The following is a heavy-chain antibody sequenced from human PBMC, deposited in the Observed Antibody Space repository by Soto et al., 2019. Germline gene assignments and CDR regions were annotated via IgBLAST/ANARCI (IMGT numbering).Heavy chain of an antibody. CDR2: IYYSGST. CDR1: GDSISSYY. V-gene: IGHV4-59*01. J-gene: IGHJ5*02. Sequence: SETLSLTCTVSGDSISSYYWSWFRQPPGKGLEWIGYIYYSGSTNYNPSLKSRVTISVDTSKNQFSLKLSSVTAADTAVYYCARDSAALRYFDWSRESNWFDPWGQGTLVTVSS. CDR3: ARDSAALRYFDWSRESNWFDP. D-gene: IGHD3-9*01.